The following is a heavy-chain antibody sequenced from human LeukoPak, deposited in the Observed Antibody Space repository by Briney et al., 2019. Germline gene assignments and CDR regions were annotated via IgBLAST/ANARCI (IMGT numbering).Heavy chain of an antibody. D-gene: IGHD1-26*01. J-gene: IGHJ4*02. V-gene: IGHV3-30*02. CDR2: IRYDGTNK. CDR3: ATDANLDSVGDY. CDR1: GFTFSSYG. Sequence: GGFLRLSCAASGFTFSSYGMHWVRQAPGKGLEWVAFIRYDGTNKNYADSVKGRFTISRDNSKNTLYLEMNSLRAEDTAVYYCATDANLDSVGDYWGQGSLVTVSS.